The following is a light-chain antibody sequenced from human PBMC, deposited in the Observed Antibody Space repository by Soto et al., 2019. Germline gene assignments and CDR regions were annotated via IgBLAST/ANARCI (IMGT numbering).Light chain of an antibody. CDR2: SNN. Sequence: QSVLTQPPSASGTPGQRVTISCSGSSSNIGSNNVNWYQQLPGRAPKLLIYSNNQRPSGVPDRFSGSKSGTSASLAISGLQSEDEADYYCAAWGDGLNGRDVFGAGTKLTVL. CDR3: AAWGDGLNGRDV. V-gene: IGLV1-44*01. CDR1: SSNIGSNN. J-gene: IGLJ1*01.